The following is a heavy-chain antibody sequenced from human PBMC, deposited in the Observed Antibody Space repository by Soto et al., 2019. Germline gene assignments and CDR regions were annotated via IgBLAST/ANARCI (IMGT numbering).Heavy chain of an antibody. J-gene: IGHJ4*02. D-gene: IGHD6-13*01. V-gene: IGHV1-2*04. Sequence: QVQLVQSGAEVKRPGASVKVSCKASGFTFTGYYMHWVRQAPGQGLEWIGWINPNSGVANYAQKFHDWFTITRDTSIPTAYMELSGLKSDDTAVYFCAKDDAGHPDFWGQGTLVTVSS. CDR3: AKDDAGHPDF. CDR2: INPNSGVA. CDR1: GFTFTGYY.